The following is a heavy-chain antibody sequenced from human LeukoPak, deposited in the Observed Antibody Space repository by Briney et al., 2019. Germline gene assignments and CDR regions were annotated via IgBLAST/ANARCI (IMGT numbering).Heavy chain of an antibody. Sequence: GGSLRLSCAASGFTFSSYGMHWVRQAPGKGLEWVAVIWYDGSNKYYVDSVQGRFTISRDNSKNTLYLQMSSLRAEDTAVYYCARGDYYDSSGYYFPDAFDVWGQGTMVTVSS. D-gene: IGHD3-22*01. V-gene: IGHV3-33*01. CDR1: GFTFSSYG. J-gene: IGHJ3*01. CDR2: IWYDGSNK. CDR3: ARGDYYDSSGYYFPDAFDV.